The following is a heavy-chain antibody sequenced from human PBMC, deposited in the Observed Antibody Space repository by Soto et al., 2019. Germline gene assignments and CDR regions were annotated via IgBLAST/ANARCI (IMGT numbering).Heavy chain of an antibody. CDR1: VFTFANFG. V-gene: IGHV3-23*01. Sequence: PWGALGVACGPSVFTFANFGMCWVRQAPGKGLYWVSGISSSGRRTYYADSVKGRFTISRDNSKNTLYLHMDSLRGDDTAVYYCPKVAKSGAVVEYFDSWGQGALVTVSS. D-gene: IGHD3-3*01. CDR3: PKVAKSGAVVEYFDS. J-gene: IGHJ4*02. CDR2: ISSSGRRT.